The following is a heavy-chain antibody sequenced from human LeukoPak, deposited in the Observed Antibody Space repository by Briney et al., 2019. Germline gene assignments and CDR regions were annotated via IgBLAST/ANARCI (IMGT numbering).Heavy chain of an antibody. CDR3: ARIRNTMMIDP. V-gene: IGHV2-70*04. J-gene: IGHJ5*02. D-gene: IGHD3-22*01. CDR1: GFTFSSYEM. Sequence: LRLSCAASGFTFSSYEMNWVRQAPGKGLEWLARIDWADDKSYSTSLKTRLTISKDTSKNQVVLTMTNMDPVDTATYFCARIRNTMMIDPWGQGTLVTVSP. CDR2: IDWADDK.